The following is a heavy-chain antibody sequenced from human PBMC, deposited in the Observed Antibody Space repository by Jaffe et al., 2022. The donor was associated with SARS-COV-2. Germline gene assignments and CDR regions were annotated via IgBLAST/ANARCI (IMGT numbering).Heavy chain of an antibody. Sequence: QVQLVESGGGVVQPGRSLRLSCAASGFSFSSFGMHWVRQAPGKGLEWVAVIWDDGSNKYYVDSVKGRFTISRDNSKNTLYLQMNSLRVEDTAVYFCARDDSYSSSLCDYWGQGTLVTVSS. CDR2: IWDDGSNK. CDR3: ARDDSYSSSLCDY. J-gene: IGHJ4*02. V-gene: IGHV3-33*01. CDR1: GFSFSSFG. D-gene: IGHD6-13*01.